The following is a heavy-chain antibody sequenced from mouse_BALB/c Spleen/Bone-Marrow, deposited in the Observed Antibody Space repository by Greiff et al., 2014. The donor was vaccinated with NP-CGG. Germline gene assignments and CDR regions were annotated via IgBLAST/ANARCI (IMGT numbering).Heavy chain of an antibody. CDR3: ARLDGYYVAMDY. CDR1: GYTFTDYN. Sequence: EVQLQQSGPELVKPGASVKISCKASGYTFTDYNMHWVKQSHGKSLEWIGYIHPYNGGTGYNQKFKSKATLTVDNSSSTAYMELRSLTSEDSAVYYCARLDGYYVAMDYWGQGTSVTVSS. V-gene: IGHV1S29*02. J-gene: IGHJ4*01. CDR2: IHPYNGGT. D-gene: IGHD2-3*01.